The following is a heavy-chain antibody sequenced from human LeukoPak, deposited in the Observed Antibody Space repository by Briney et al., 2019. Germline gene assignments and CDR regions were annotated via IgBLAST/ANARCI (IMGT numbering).Heavy chain of an antibody. D-gene: IGHD5-24*01. V-gene: IGHV1-2*02. CDR1: GYTFTSYA. CDR2: ITPSGGT. Sequence: GASVKVSFKASGYTFTSYAIHWMRQAPGQGLEWMGWITPSGGTNYPQKFQGRVAITWDTSITTAYMDLSRLTSDDTAVYYCARDRYGDGFAHLDYWGQGALVTVSS. CDR3: ARDRYGDGFAHLDY. J-gene: IGHJ4*02.